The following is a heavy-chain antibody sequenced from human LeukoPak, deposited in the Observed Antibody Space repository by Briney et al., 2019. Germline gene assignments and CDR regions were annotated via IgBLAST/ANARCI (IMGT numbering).Heavy chain of an antibody. J-gene: IGHJ3*02. CDR1: GFTFSSYS. D-gene: IGHD3-10*01. CDR3: AKNGWAVLLWFGELTGTDAFDI. V-gene: IGHV3-48*04. CDR2: ISSSSSTI. Sequence: PGGSLRLSCAASGFTFSSYSMNWVRQALGKGLEWVSYISSSSSTIYYADSVKGRFTISRDNAKNSLYLQMNSLRAEDTAVYYCAKNGWAVLLWFGELTGTDAFDIWGQGTMVTVSS.